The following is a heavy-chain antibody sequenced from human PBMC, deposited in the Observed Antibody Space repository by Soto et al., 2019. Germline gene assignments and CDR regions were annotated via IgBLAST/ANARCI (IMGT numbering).Heavy chain of an antibody. V-gene: IGHV4-34*01. CDR1: GGSFSGYY. Sequence: SETLSLTCAVYGGSFSGYYWSWIRQPPGKGLEWIGEINHGGSTNYNPSLKSRVTISVDTSKNQFSLNLSSVTAADTAVYYCARGLRDGYNFDYWGQGTLVTVSS. D-gene: IGHD5-12*01. J-gene: IGHJ4*02. CDR2: INHGGST. CDR3: ARGLRDGYNFDY.